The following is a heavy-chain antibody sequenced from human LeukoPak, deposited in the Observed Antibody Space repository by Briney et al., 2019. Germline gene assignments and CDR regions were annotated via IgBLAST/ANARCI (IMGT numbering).Heavy chain of an antibody. Sequence: GGSLRLSCGVSGFTFSSYWINWVRQVPGKGLEWVANIKQDGSEKYYVDSVEGRFTISRDNTKNSLYLQMNSLRAEDTAVYYCARDAGTWFDPWGQGTLVTVSS. J-gene: IGHJ5*02. CDR1: GFTFSSYW. V-gene: IGHV3-7*01. D-gene: IGHD1-1*01. CDR2: IKQDGSEK. CDR3: ARDAGTWFDP.